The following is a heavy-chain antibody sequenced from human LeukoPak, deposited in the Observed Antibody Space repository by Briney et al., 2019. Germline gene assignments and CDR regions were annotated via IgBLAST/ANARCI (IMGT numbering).Heavy chain of an antibody. V-gene: IGHV3-74*01. CDR1: GFNLRDYW. D-gene: IGHD4-11*01. J-gene: IGHJ5*02. CDR3: VRDPSNSGNWFDL. CDR2: LGTDGTYT. Sequence: GGSLRLSCAASGFNLRDYWMHWARQAPGKGLVWVSRLGTDGTYTNYADSVTGRFTISRDNAKNTLYLQMDSLRAEDTSFYYCVRDPSNSGNWFDLWGQGTLVTASS.